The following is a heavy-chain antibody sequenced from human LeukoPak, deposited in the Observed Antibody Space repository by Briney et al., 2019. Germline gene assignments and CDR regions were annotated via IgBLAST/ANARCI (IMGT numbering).Heavy chain of an antibody. J-gene: IGHJ4*02. D-gene: IGHD3-10*01. Sequence: ASVKVSCKASGYILTGYYMHWVRQAPGQGLEWMGWINPNSAGTNSAHKFQGRVTLTRDTSTSTAYMEPSRVTSDDTAVYYCARGGALWFGELPPFDYWGQGTLVTVSS. CDR1: GYILTGYY. V-gene: IGHV1-2*07. CDR3: ARGGALWFGELPPFDY. CDR2: INPNSAGT.